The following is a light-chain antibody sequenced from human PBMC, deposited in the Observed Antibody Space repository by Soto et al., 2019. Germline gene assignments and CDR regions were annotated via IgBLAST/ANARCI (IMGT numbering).Light chain of an antibody. CDR1: QSVRTN. Sequence: EVMMTQLPYTLSVTPVETVTLSCGASQSVRTNLAWYQQRPGQAPRLLIHYSSTRASDIPARFSGSGSGTNFTLAISSLQSEDFAVYYCQQYAYWPETFGQGTKVDIK. CDR3: QQYAYWPET. V-gene: IGKV3D-15*01. CDR2: YSS. J-gene: IGKJ1*01.